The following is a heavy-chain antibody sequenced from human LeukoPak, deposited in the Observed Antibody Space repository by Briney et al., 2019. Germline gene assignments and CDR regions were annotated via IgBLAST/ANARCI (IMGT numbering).Heavy chain of an antibody. J-gene: IGHJ4*02. D-gene: IGHD3-16*02. CDR2: INHSGST. V-gene: IGHV4-34*01. Sequence: SETLSLTCAVCGGSFSGYYWSWIRQPPGKGLEWIGEINHSGSTNYNPSLKSRVTISVDTSKNQFSLKLSSVTAADTAVYYCARRNDYVWGSYRYFDYWGQGTLVTVSS. CDR1: GGSFSGYY. CDR3: ARRNDYVWGSYRYFDY.